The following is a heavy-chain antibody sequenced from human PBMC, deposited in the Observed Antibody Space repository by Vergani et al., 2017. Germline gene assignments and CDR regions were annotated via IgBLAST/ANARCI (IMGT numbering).Heavy chain of an antibody. CDR1: GFTFSSYE. CDR2: ISSSGSPI. Sequence: EVQLVESGGGLVQPGGSLRLSCAASGFTFSSYEMNWVRQAPGKGLEWVSYISSSGSPIYSADSVKGRLTISRDTAKNSLYLQMNSLRADDTAVSYCARDHPYSSGWYLGNDAFDIWGQGTMVTVSS. J-gene: IGHJ3*02. D-gene: IGHD6-19*01. CDR3: ARDHPYSSGWYLGNDAFDI. V-gene: IGHV3-48*03.